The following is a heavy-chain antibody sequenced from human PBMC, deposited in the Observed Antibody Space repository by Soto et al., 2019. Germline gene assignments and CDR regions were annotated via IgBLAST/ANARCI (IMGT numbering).Heavy chain of an antibody. J-gene: IGHJ6*02. CDR2: IYPGDSDT. Sequence: PGESLKISCKGSGYIFTSYWIGWVRQMPGKGLEWMGIIYPGDSDTRYSPSFQGQVTISADKSISTAYLQWSSLKASDTAMYYCPRIPPSRHSDLGSGYLSGYYGMDVWGQGTTVTVSS. V-gene: IGHV5-51*01. D-gene: IGHD3-3*01. CDR3: PRIPPSRHSDLGSGYLSGYYGMDV. CDR1: GYIFTSYW.